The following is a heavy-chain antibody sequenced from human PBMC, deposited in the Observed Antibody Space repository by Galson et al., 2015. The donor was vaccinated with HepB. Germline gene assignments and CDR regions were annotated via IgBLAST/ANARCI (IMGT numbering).Heavy chain of an antibody. J-gene: IGHJ6*02. D-gene: IGHD4-11*01. Sequence: SLRLSCAASGFTFSSYAMHWVRQAPGKGLEWVAVISYDGSNKYYADSVKGRFTISRDNSKNTLYLQMNSLRAEDTAVYYCARAYYDYSTDYGMDVWGQGTTVTVSS. V-gene: IGHV3-30-3*01. CDR1: GFTFSSYA. CDR3: ARAYYDYSTDYGMDV. CDR2: ISYDGSNK.